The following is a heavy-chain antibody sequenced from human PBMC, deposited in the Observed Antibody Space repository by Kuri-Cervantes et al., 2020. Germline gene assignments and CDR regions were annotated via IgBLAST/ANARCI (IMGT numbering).Heavy chain of an antibody. CDR3: ARATVTTDY. J-gene: IGHJ4*02. CDR1: GFTFSSYG. V-gene: IGHV3-30*02. Sequence: GESLKISCAASGFTFSSYGMHWVRQAPGKGLEWVAFIRYDGSNKYYADSVKGRFTISRDNAKNSLYLQMNSLRAEDTAVYYCARATVTTDYWGQGTLVTVSS. CDR2: IRYDGSNK. D-gene: IGHD4-17*01.